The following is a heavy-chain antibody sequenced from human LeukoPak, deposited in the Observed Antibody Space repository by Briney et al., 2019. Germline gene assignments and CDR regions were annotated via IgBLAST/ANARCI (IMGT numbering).Heavy chain of an antibody. J-gene: IGHJ3*02. Sequence: GGSRRLSCAASGFTFSSYAMHWVRQAPGKGLEWVAVISYDGSNKYYADSVKGRFTISRDNSKNSLYLQMNSLRAEDTAVYYCAREGYSGSYHDAFDIWGQGTMVTVSS. V-gene: IGHV3-30*04. CDR1: GFTFSSYA. CDR3: AREGYSGSYHDAFDI. CDR2: ISYDGSNK. D-gene: IGHD1-26*01.